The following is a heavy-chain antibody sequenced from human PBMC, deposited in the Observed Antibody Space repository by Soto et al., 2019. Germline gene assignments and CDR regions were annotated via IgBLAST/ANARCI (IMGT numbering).Heavy chain of an antibody. CDR3: ARDRGCCSSTSCTPLGGMDV. V-gene: IGHV1-69*06. CDR2: IIPIFGTA. Sequence: SVKVSCKASGGTFSSYAISWVRQAPGQGLEWMGGIIPIFGTANYAQKFQGRVTITADKSTSTAYMELSSLRSEDTAVYYCARDRGCCSSTSCTPLGGMDVWGQGTTVTVSS. CDR1: GGTFSSYA. D-gene: IGHD2-2*01. J-gene: IGHJ6*02.